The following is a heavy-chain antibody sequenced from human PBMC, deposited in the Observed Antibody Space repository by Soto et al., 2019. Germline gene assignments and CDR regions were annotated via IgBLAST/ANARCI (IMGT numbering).Heavy chain of an antibody. CDR2: ITTASDT. V-gene: IGHV3-13*01. CDR3: ARELHGGSYGMDV. CDR1: GFTFSNYD. J-gene: IGHJ6*02. Sequence: EVQLVESGGGLVQPGGSLRLSGAASGFTFSNYDMHWVRQVTGKGLEWVSGITTASDTYYQGSVKGRFTISREKAKNSLYLQMNSLSARDTTVYYCARELHGGSYGMDVWGQGTTVTVSS.